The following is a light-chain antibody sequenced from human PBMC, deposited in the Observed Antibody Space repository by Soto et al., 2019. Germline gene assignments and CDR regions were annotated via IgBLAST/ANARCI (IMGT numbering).Light chain of an antibody. Sequence: QSALTQPASVAGSPGQSITLSCPGTSSDVGSYNLVSWYQQHPGKAPKLMIYEGSKRPSGVSNRFSGSKSGNTASLTISGLQAEDEADYYCCSYAGSSTYWVFGGGTKVTVL. CDR1: SSDVGSYNL. V-gene: IGLV2-23*01. CDR2: EGS. J-gene: IGLJ3*02. CDR3: CSYAGSSTYWV.